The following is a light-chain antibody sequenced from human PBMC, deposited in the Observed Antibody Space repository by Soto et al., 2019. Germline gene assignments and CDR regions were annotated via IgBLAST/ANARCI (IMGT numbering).Light chain of an antibody. CDR1: TGDVGAYYF. CDR3: CSYAGSFTWV. V-gene: IGLV2-11*01. J-gene: IGLJ3*02. Sequence: QSALTQPRSVSGSPGQSVTISCTGTTGDVGAYYFVSWYQLHPGKAPKLMIFDAIKRPSGVPDRFSASKSGNTASLAISGLQAEDEGDYYCCSYAGSFTWVFGGGTKLTVL. CDR2: DAI.